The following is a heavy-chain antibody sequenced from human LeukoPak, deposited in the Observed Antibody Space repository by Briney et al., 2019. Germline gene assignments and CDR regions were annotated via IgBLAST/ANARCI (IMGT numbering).Heavy chain of an antibody. CDR1: GYTFTSYD. J-gene: IGHJ6*03. D-gene: IGHD6-13*01. V-gene: IGHV1-8*01. CDR2: MNPNSANT. CDR3: ARGGVGIAAAGTRRRYYYYMDV. Sequence: GASVKVSCKASGYTFTSYDINWVRQATGQGLEWMGWMNPNSANTGYAQKFQGRVTMTRNTSISTAYMELSSLRSEDTAVYYCARGGVGIAAAGTRRRYYYYMDVWGKGTTVTVSS.